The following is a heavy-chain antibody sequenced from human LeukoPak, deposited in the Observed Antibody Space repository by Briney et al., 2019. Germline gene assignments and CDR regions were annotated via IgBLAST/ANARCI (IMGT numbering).Heavy chain of an antibody. J-gene: IGHJ4*02. CDR3: ATPRRGYTYGSQNSFDY. V-gene: IGHV1-24*01. CDR1: GYTLTELS. D-gene: IGHD5-18*01. CDR2: FDPEDGET. Sequence: ASVKVSCKVSGYTLTELSMHWVRQAPGKGLERMGGFDPEDGETIYAQKFQGRVTMTEDTSTDTAYMELSSLRSEDTAVYYCATPRRGYTYGSQNSFDYWGQGTLVTVSS.